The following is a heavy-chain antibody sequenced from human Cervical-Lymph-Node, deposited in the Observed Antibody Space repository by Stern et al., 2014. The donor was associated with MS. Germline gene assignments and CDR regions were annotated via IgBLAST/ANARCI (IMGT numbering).Heavy chain of an antibody. V-gene: IGHV3-49*05. J-gene: IGHJ4*02. CDR3: TRVAYSRWEVLGNYSDY. D-gene: IGHD1-26*01. Sequence: EVQLEGSGGGFVKPGRSLRLSCTSSGFTFGGYAMSWFRQAPGKGLEWVGVIRGRAYGGTTEYAASVNGRFIISRDDSKSIAYLQMNSLKTEDTALYYCTRVAYSRWEVLGNYSDYWGQGTLVTVSS. CDR1: GFTFGGYA. CDR2: IRGRAYGGTT.